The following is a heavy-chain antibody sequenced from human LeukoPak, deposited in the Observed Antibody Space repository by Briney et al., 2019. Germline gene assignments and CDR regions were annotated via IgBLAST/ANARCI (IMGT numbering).Heavy chain of an antibody. D-gene: IGHD1-26*01. CDR3: ARDLISGSGSYSLDY. J-gene: IGHJ4*02. CDR2: IYSSGST. CDR1: GGSISSYY. Sequence: SETLSLTCTVSGGSISSYYWSWIRQPPGKGLEWIGYIYSSGSTNYNPSLKSRVTISVDTSTNQFSLKLTSVTAADTAVYYCARDLISGSGSYSLDYWGQGTLVTVSS. V-gene: IGHV4-59*01.